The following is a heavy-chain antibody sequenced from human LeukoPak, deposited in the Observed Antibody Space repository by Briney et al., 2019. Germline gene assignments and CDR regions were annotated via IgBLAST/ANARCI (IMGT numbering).Heavy chain of an antibody. CDR1: GYTFTNYD. J-gene: IGHJ4*02. CDR2: TNPSSGNT. CDR3: VTYGWTSGRFSNY. D-gene: IGHD6-19*01. Sequence: GASVKVSCKASGYTFTNYDINWVRQATEQGLEWMGWTNPSSGNTGSAQKFLGRITMTRDTSISTAYMELSSLRSEDTAVYYCVTYGWTSGRFSNYWGRGTLVTVSS. V-gene: IGHV1-8*01.